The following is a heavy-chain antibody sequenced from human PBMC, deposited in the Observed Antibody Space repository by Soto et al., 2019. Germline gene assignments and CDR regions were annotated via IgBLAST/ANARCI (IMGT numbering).Heavy chain of an antibody. CDR2: IYHTGHA. Sequence: ASEALSLTCTVYGDPSTNNNWWTWVRQSPGKGPEMIGEIYHTGHANYNPSLNSRVAISVDKSKNQFSLTLNSVTAADTAVYYCASKLGPYYDGLDVWGQGTAVTVSS. D-gene: IGHD3-16*01. J-gene: IGHJ6*01. CDR3: ASKLGPYYDGLDV. V-gene: IGHV4-4*02. CDR1: GDPSTNNNW.